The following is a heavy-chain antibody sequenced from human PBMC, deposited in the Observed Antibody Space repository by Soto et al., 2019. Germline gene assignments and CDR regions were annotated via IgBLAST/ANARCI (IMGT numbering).Heavy chain of an antibody. CDR1: GYTFTSYY. Sequence: ASVKVSCKASGYTFTSYYMHWVRQAPGQGLEWMGMINPSGGSTSYAQKFQGRVTMTRDTSTSTVYMELSSLRSKDTAVYYCARDREATIPLLDLKLANWFDPWGQGTLVTVSS. CDR3: ARDREATIPLLDLKLANWFDP. CDR2: INPSGGST. D-gene: IGHD5-12*01. J-gene: IGHJ5*02. V-gene: IGHV1-46*03.